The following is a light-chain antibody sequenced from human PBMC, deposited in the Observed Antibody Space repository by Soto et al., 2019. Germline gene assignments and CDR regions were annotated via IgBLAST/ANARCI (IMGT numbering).Light chain of an antibody. J-gene: IGKJ4*02. CDR3: QQYKNWPPLT. V-gene: IGKV3D-15*01. CDR1: QSVSSN. CDR2: DSS. Sequence: EIVMTQSPATLSVSPGERATLSCRASQSVSSNLAWYQQKPGQAPRVLIYDSSTRATGIPARFSGSGSGTEFTLTISSLQSEDFAVYYCQQYKNWPPLTFGGGKKVEIK.